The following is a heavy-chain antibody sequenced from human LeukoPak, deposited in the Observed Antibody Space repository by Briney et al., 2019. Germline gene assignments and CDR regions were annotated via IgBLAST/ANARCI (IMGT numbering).Heavy chain of an antibody. J-gene: IGHJ6*03. CDR1: GGSFSGYY. V-gene: IGHV4-34*01. D-gene: IGHD3-3*02. Sequence: SETLSLTCAVYGGSFSGYYWSWIRQPPGKGLEWIGEINHSGSTNYNPSLKSRVTISVDTSKNQFSLKLSSVTAADTAVYYCARQPRSIYYYYYYYMDVWGKGTTVTVSS. CDR3: ARQPRSIYYYYYYYMDV. CDR2: INHSGST.